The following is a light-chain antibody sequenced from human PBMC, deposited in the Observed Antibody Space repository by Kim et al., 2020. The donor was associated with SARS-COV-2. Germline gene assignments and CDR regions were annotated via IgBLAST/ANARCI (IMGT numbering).Light chain of an antibody. CDR3: HLCKTHPWT. J-gene: IGKJ1*01. V-gene: IGKV1-5*01. Sequence: DIQMTQSPSTLSASVGDRVTITCRASPSIDTWLAWYQQKPGKAPKLLIYDASSLESGVPSRFSGSGSAAEFTLTITSLQPDDFATYLCHLCKTHPWTFRQGTQVDI. CDR1: PSIDTW. CDR2: DAS.